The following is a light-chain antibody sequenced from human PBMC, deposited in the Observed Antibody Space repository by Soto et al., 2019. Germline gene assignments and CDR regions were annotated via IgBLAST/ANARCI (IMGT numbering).Light chain of an antibody. CDR2: LAS. Sequence: EIVLTQSPATLSSFPGDRVTLSCRASQAVNTRLAWYQHRPGQAPRLLIYLASNRAAGVPARFSGSGSGTDFTRNISDVEPEDFAVYYCHQRQSWPRTFGQGTTVDI. V-gene: IGKV3-11*01. CDR3: HQRQSWPRT. J-gene: IGKJ1*01. CDR1: QAVNTR.